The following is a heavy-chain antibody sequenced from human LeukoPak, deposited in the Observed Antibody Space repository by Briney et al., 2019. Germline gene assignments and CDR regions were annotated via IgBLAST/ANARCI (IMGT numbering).Heavy chain of an antibody. V-gene: IGHV1-69*04. D-gene: IGHD5-24*01. J-gene: IGHJ4*02. CDR2: IIPILGIA. Sequence: SVKVSCKASGGTFSSYAISWVRQAPGQGLEWMGRIIPILGIANYARKFQGRVTITADKSTSTAYMELSSLRSEDTAVYYCARDIGLGEVATPIFDYWGQGTLVTVSS. CDR3: ARDIGLGEVATPIFDY. CDR1: GGTFSSYA.